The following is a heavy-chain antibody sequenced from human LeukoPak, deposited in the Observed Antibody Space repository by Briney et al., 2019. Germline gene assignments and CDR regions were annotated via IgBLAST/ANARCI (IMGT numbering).Heavy chain of an antibody. D-gene: IGHD3-22*01. CDR2: ISGSGGTT. J-gene: IGHJ4*02. V-gene: IGHV3-23*01. CDR1: GFTFSSYA. CDR3: AKDLTYYYDSTGYYFDY. Sequence: GGSLRLSRAASGFTFSSYAMSWVRQAPGKGLELVSGISGSGGTTYYADSVKGRFTISRDNSKNTLYLQLNSLRAEDTAIYYCAKDLTYYYDSTGYYFDYWGQGTLVTVSS.